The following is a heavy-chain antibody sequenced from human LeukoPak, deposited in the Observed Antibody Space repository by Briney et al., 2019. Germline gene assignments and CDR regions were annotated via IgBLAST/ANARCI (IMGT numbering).Heavy chain of an antibody. CDR3: ARQGERPCISAY. Sequence: SETLSLTCIVSGDSISRSSYYWGWVRQPPGKGLVWVGSIFSGSIYYKPTLKGRFTISLNTSKNQFSLSLSSVTAADAAVYYCARQGERPCISAYWGQGTLVTVSS. CDR1: GDSISRSSYY. J-gene: IGHJ4*02. CDR2: IFSGSI. V-gene: IGHV4-39*01. D-gene: IGHD1-26*01.